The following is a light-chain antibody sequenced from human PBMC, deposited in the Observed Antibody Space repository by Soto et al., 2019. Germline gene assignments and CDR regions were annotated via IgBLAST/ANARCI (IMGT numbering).Light chain of an antibody. J-gene: IGKJ2*01. CDR1: QSVSSSY. V-gene: IGKV3-20*01. Sequence: EIVLTQSPGTLSLSPGERATLSCRASQSVSSSYLAWYQQKPGQAPSLLIYGASSRATGIPDRFSGSGSGTDFTLTISRLEPEDFAVYFCQQYCNSPPNTFGQGTKVEIK. CDR2: GAS. CDR3: QQYCNSPPNT.